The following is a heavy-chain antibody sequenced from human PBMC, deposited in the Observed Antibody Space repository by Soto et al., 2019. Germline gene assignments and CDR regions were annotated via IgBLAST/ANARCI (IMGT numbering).Heavy chain of an antibody. D-gene: IGHD4-17*01. V-gene: IGHV4-31*03. CDR2: IYYSGST. J-gene: IGHJ1*01. CDR3: ARDGDYGDYGLYFQH. Sequence: QVQLQESGPGLVKPSQTLSLTCTVSGGSISSGGYYWSWIRQHPGKGLEWIGYIYYSGSTYYNPSLKSRVTISVDTSKNQFSLKLSSVTAADTAVYYCARDGDYGDYGLYFQHWGQGTLVTVSS. CDR1: GGSISSGGYY.